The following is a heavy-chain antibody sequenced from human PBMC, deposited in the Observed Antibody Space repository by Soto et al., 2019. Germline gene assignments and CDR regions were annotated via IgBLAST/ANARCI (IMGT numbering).Heavy chain of an antibody. CDR3: ARGIILTGYSTGYYYGMDV. D-gene: IGHD3-9*01. CDR1: GGTFSSYA. V-gene: IGHV1-69*13. J-gene: IGHJ6*02. CDR2: IIPIFGTA. Sequence: ASVKVSRKASGGTFSSYAISWVRQAPGQGLEWMGGIIPIFGTANYAQKFQGRVTITADESTSTAYMELSSLRSEDTAVYYCARGIILTGYSTGYYYGMDVWGQGTTVTVSS.